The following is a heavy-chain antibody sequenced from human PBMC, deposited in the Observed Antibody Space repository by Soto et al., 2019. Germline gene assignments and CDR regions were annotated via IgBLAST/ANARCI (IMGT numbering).Heavy chain of an antibody. CDR2: ISYDGSNK. V-gene: IGHV3-30*18. D-gene: IGHD4-17*01. CDR1: GFTFSSYG. Sequence: PGGSLRLSCAASGFTFSSYGMHWVRQAPGKGLEWVAVISYDGSNKYYADSVKGRFTISRDNSKNTLYLQMNSLRAEDTAVYYCAKDLPRFHDYGDGGYWGQGTLVTVSS. CDR3: AKDLPRFHDYGDGGY. J-gene: IGHJ4*02.